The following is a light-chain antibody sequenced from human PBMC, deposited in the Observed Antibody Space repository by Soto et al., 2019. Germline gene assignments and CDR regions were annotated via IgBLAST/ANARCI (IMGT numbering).Light chain of an antibody. Sequence: DIQLTQSPSILSASVGDRVTITCRASQSIGSWLAWYQQKPGKAPNLLIFQTSNLESGVPSRFSGSGSGTEFTPTISSLQPDDFATYYCQQCNNYSTFGQGTKVETK. CDR3: QQCNNYST. CDR2: QTS. V-gene: IGKV1-5*03. J-gene: IGKJ1*01. CDR1: QSIGSW.